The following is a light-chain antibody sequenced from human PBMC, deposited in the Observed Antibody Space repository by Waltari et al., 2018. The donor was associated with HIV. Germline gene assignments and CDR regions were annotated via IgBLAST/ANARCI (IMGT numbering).Light chain of an antibody. J-gene: IGLJ2*01. V-gene: IGLV1-44*01. CDR3: QSYDNSLTDVL. CDR1: SSNIASNT. CDR2: SDN. Sequence: QSVLTQPPSASGTPGQRVTISCSGSSSNIASNTVNWYQQLPGTAPKLLIYSDNRRPSGVPDRFSGSKSGTSASLAITGLQAEDEADYYCQSYDNSLTDVLFGGGTKLTVL.